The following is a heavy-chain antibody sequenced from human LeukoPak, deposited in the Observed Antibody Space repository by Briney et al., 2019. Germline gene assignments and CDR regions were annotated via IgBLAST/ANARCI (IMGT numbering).Heavy chain of an antibody. CDR1: GGSISSGGYS. D-gene: IGHD3-3*01. CDR2: IYHSGST. J-gene: IGHJ3*02. Sequence: SETLSLTCAVSGGSISSGGYSWSWIRQPPGKGLEWIGYIYHSGSTYYNPSLKSRVTISVDTSKNQFSLKMSSVTAADTAVYYCARDGPTIFGAGDAFDIWGQGTMVTVSS. V-gene: IGHV4-30-2*01. CDR3: ARDGPTIFGAGDAFDI.